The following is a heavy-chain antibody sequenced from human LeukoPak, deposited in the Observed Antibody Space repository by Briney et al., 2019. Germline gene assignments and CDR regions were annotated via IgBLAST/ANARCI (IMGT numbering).Heavy chain of an antibody. CDR3: ARGGSGWDDWFDP. CDR2: ISSSGSTI. CDR1: GFTFSSYE. D-gene: IGHD6-19*01. J-gene: IGHJ5*02. Sequence: GGSLRLSCAASGFTFSSYEMNWVRQAPGKGLEWVSYISSSGSTIYYADSVKGRFTISRDNAKNSLHLQMNSLRAEDTAVYYCARGGSGWDDWFDPWGQGTLVTVSS. V-gene: IGHV3-48*03.